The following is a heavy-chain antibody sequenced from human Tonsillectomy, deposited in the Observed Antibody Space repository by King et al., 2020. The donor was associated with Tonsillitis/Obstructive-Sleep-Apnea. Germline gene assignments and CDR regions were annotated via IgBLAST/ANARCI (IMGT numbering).Heavy chain of an antibody. D-gene: IGHD4-17*01. CDR3: ARKPAYGDYGRYFDY. CDR2: INHSGST. Sequence: VQLQQWGAGLLKPSETLSLTCAVYGGSFSGYYWSWIRQPPGKGLEWIGEINHSGSTNYNPSLKSRVTISVDTSKNQLSLKLSSVTAADTAVYYCARKPAYGDYGRYFDYWGQGTLVTVSS. CDR1: GGSFSGYY. V-gene: IGHV4-34*01. J-gene: IGHJ4*02.